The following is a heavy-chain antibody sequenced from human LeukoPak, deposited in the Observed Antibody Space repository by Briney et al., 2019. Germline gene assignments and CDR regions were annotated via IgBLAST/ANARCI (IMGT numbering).Heavy chain of an antibody. CDR3: ARDLAGYNSFDY. Sequence: GRSLRLSCAASGFTFSSYGMHWVRQAPGKGLEWVAVIWYDGSNKYYADSVKGRFTISRDNSKNTLYLQMNSLRAEDTAVYYCARDLAGYNSFDYWGQGTLVTVSS. CDR1: GFTFSSYG. V-gene: IGHV3-33*01. J-gene: IGHJ4*02. CDR2: IWYDGSNK. D-gene: IGHD5-24*01.